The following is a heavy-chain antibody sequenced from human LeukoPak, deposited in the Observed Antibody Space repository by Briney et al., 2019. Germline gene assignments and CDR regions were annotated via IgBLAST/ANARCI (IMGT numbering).Heavy chain of an antibody. Sequence: SVKVSCKASGGTFSSYAISWVRQAPGQGLEWMGRIIPILGIANYAQKFPGRVTITADKSTSTAYMELSSLRSEDTAVYYCARAKVNYYGSGSYYLYYFDYWGQGTLVTVSS. CDR2: IIPILGIA. CDR1: GGTFSSYA. D-gene: IGHD3-10*01. J-gene: IGHJ4*02. CDR3: ARAKVNYYGSGSYYLYYFDY. V-gene: IGHV1-69*04.